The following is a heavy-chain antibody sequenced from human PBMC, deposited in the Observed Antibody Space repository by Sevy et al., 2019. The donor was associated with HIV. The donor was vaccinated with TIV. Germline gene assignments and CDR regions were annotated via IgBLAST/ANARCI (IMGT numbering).Heavy chain of an antibody. V-gene: IGHV4-59*01. Sequence: SETLSLTCTVSGGSISSYYWSWIRQPPGKGLEWIGYIYYSGSTNYNPSLKSRVTISVDTSKNQFSLKLSSVTAADTAVYYCARDGGGGTTNSGMDVWGQGTTVTVSS. CDR1: GGSISSYY. D-gene: IGHD1-7*01. CDR3: ARDGGGGTTNSGMDV. CDR2: IYYSGST. J-gene: IGHJ6*02.